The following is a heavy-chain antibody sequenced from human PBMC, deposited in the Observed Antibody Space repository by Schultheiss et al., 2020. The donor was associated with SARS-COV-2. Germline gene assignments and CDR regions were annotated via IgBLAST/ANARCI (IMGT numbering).Heavy chain of an antibody. D-gene: IGHD6-6*01. CDR2: INQDGSEK. Sequence: GESLKISCAASGFTFSDYYMTWVRQAPGKGLEWVANINQDGSEKYYVDYVKGRFTISRDNAKNSLYLQMNSLRAEDTAVYYCARTWTQLVGPAYWGQGTRVTVSS. V-gene: IGHV3-7*03. CDR1: GFTFSDYY. CDR3: ARTWTQLVGPAY. J-gene: IGHJ4*02.